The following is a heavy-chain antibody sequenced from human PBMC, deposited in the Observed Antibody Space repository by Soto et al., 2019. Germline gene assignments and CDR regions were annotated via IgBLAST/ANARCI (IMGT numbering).Heavy chain of an antibody. CDR3: ARDSSIAVAGMGMDV. Sequence: QVQLVESGGGVVQPGRSLRLSCAASGFTFSSYGMHWVRQAPGKGLEWVAVIWYDGSNKYYADSVKGRFTISRDNSKNTLYLQMNSLRAEDTAVYYCARDSSIAVAGMGMDVWGQGTTVTVSS. V-gene: IGHV3-33*01. CDR1: GFTFSSYG. CDR2: IWYDGSNK. D-gene: IGHD6-19*01. J-gene: IGHJ6*02.